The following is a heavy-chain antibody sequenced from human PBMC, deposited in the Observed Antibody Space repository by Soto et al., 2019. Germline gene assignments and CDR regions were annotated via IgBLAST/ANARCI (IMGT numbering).Heavy chain of an antibody. J-gene: IGHJ4*02. V-gene: IGHV3-30*03. CDR1: GFTFSSYS. D-gene: IGHD6-19*01. Sequence: GGSLILSCAPSGFTFSSYSMEWVRPAPGKGLEWVAVISYDGSNKYYADSVKGRFTISRDNSKNTLYLQMNSLRAEDTAVYYCAIYSSGWYPLDYWGQGTLVTVSS. CDR2: ISYDGSNK. CDR3: AIYSSGWYPLDY.